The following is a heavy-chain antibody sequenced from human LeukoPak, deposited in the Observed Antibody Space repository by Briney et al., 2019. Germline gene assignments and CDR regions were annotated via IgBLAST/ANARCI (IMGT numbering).Heavy chain of an antibody. CDR3: VKVLKGVVVAATPFDY. Sequence: GGSLRLSCSASGFTFSSYAMHWVRQAPGKGLEYVSAISSNGGSTYYADSVKGRFTISRDNSKNTLYLQVSSLRAEDTAVYYCVKVLKGVVVAATPFDYWGQGTLVTVSS. CDR1: GFTFSSYA. J-gene: IGHJ4*02. V-gene: IGHV3-64D*09. D-gene: IGHD2-15*01. CDR2: ISSNGGST.